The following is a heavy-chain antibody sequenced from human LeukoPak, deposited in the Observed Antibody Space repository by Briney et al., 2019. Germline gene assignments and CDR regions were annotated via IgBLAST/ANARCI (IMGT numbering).Heavy chain of an antibody. CDR1: GFTFDDYA. J-gene: IGHJ4*02. Sequence: PGGSLRLSCAASGFTFDDYAMHWVRQAPGKGLEWVSGISWNSGSIGYADSVKGRFTISRDNAKNSLYLQMNSLRAEDMALYYCAKGRHYDFWSGYDYFDYWGQGTLVTVSS. D-gene: IGHD3-3*01. V-gene: IGHV3-9*03. CDR3: AKGRHYDFWSGYDYFDY. CDR2: ISWNSGSI.